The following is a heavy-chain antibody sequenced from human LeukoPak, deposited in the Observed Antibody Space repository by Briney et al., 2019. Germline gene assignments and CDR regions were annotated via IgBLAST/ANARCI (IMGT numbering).Heavy chain of an antibody. Sequence: ASVKVSCKASGYTFTSYYMHWVRQAPGQGREGMGIINHSGGSTSYAQKFQGRVTMTRDMSTSTVYMELSSLRSEDTAVYYCARLGYCSSTSCYGAFDIWGQGTMVTVSS. V-gene: IGHV1-46*01. J-gene: IGHJ3*02. CDR1: GYTFTSYY. CDR3: ARLGYCSSTSCYGAFDI. D-gene: IGHD2-2*01. CDR2: INHSGGST.